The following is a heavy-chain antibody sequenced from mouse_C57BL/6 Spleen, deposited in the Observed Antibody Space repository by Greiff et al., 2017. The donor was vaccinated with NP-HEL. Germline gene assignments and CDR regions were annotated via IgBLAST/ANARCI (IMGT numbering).Heavy chain of an antibody. Sequence: VQLKESGPGLVKPSQSLSLTCSVTGYSITSGYYWNWIRQFPGNKLEWMGYISYDGSNNYNPSLKNRISITRDTSKNQFFLKLNSVTTEDTATYYCARLYYGNYGYAMDYWGQGTSVTVSS. CDR3: ARLYYGNYGYAMDY. CDR2: ISYDGSN. V-gene: IGHV3-6*01. J-gene: IGHJ4*01. CDR1: GYSITSGYY. D-gene: IGHD2-1*01.